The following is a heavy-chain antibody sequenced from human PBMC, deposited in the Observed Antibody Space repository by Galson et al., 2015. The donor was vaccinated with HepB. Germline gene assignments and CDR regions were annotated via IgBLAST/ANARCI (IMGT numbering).Heavy chain of an antibody. Sequence: ETLSLTCTVSGYSISSGYYWGWIRQPPGKGLEWIGSFYHSGSTYFNPSLKSRVTISVDTSKNQFSLKLSSVTAADTAVYYCASSAGGGLIDYWGQGILVTVSS. V-gene: IGHV4-38-2*02. D-gene: IGHD2-15*01. J-gene: IGHJ4*02. CDR3: ASSAGGGLIDY. CDR1: GYSISSGYY. CDR2: FYHSGST.